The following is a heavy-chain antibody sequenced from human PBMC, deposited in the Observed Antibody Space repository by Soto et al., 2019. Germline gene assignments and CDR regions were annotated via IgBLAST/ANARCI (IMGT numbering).Heavy chain of an antibody. Sequence: GESLKISCKGSGYSFTSYWIGWVRQMPGKGLEWMGIIYPGDSDTRYSPSFQGQVTISAGKSISTAYLQGSSLKASDTAMYYCARHLVVTPAANSPTYYYYYYMDVWGKGTTVTVSS. J-gene: IGHJ6*03. CDR2: IYPGDSDT. CDR3: ARHLVVTPAANSPTYYYYYYMDV. V-gene: IGHV5-51*01. CDR1: GYSFTSYW. D-gene: IGHD2-2*01.